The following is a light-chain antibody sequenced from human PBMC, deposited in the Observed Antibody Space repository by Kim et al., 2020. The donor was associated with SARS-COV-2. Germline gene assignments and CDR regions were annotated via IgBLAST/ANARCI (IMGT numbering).Light chain of an antibody. CDR1: SSDVGSYNR. CDR2: EVS. Sequence: GQSVTISCTGTSSDVGSYNRVSWYQQPPGTAPKLMIYEVSNRPSGVPDRFSGSESGNTASLTISGLQADDEADYYCSSYTSSSTWVFGGGTQLTVL. CDR3: SSYTSSSTWV. J-gene: IGLJ3*02. V-gene: IGLV2-18*02.